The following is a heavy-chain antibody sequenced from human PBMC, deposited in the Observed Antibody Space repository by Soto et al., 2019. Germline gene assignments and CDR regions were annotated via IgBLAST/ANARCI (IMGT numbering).Heavy chain of an antibody. J-gene: IGHJ4*02. V-gene: IGHV4-4*02. CDR1: GGSISETYW. Sequence: QVQLQESGPGLVEPSETLSLTCAVSGGSISETYWWSWVRQPPGKGPQGIAETPYRGTAHYNPSLRSRVNISMDTSRNQISLTLISVTAADLAFYYCARHVGVPGTWGFDYWGQGTLVTVSS. D-gene: IGHD1-1*01. CDR3: ARHVGVPGTWGFDY. CDR2: TPYRGTA.